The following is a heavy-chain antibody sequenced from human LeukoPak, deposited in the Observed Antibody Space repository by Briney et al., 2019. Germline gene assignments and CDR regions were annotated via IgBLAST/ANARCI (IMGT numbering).Heavy chain of an antibody. Sequence: GGSLRLSCAASGFTFSSYDMHWVRQATGKGLEWVSAIGTAGDTYYPGSVKGRFTISRENAKNSLYLQMNSLRAGDTAVYYCAKIAVAGPREYYYYYGMDVWGQGTTVTVSS. D-gene: IGHD6-19*01. CDR2: IGTAGDT. V-gene: IGHV3-13*01. CDR3: AKIAVAGPREYYYYYGMDV. J-gene: IGHJ6*02. CDR1: GFTFSSYD.